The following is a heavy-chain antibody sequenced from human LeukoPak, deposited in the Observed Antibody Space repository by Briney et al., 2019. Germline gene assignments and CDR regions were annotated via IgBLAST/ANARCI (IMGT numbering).Heavy chain of an antibody. CDR1: GYSFTSYW. CDR2: IYPGDSDT. J-gene: IGHJ6*02. D-gene: IGHD3-3*01. V-gene: IGHV5-51*01. Sequence: GESLKISCKGSGYSFTSYWIGWVRQMPGKGLEWMGIIYPGDSDTRYSPSFQGQVTISAGKSISTAYLQWSSLKASDTAMYYCARTNYDFWSGYYFYYYGMDVWGQGTTVTVSS. CDR3: ARTNYDFWSGYYFYYYGMDV.